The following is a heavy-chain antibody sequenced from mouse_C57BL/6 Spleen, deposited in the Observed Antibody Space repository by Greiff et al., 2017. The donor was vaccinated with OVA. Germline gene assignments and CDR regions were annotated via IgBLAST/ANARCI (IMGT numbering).Heavy chain of an antibody. J-gene: IGHJ1*03. CDR3: ARPYYGSSSWYFDV. CDR1: GFTFSDYG. V-gene: IGHV5-17*01. D-gene: IGHD1-1*01. Sequence: EVHLVESGGGLVKPGGSLKLSCAASGFTFSDYGMHWVRQAPEKGLEWVAYISSGSSTIYYADTVKGRFTISRDNAKNTLFLQMTSLRSEDTAMYYCARPYYGSSSWYFDVWGTGTTVTVSS. CDR2: ISSGSSTI.